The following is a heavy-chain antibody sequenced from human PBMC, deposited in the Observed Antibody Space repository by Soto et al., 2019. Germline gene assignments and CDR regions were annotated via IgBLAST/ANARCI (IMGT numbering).Heavy chain of an antibody. V-gene: IGHV4-30-4*01. D-gene: IGHD6-13*01. Sequence: SETLSLTCTVSGGSISNRSYYWSWIRQPPGKGLEWIGYIYYSGSTYYNPSLKSRVTISVDTSKNQFYLKLRSGTAAETAVYYFSRDGPKAAAGYGMDVWGQGTTVTVSS. CDR3: SRDGPKAAAGYGMDV. J-gene: IGHJ6*02. CDR1: GGSISNRSYY. CDR2: IYYSGST.